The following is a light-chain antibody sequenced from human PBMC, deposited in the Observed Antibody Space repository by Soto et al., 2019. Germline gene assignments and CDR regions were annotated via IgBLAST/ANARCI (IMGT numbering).Light chain of an antibody. CDR2: WAS. CDR3: QQYYSTPHT. J-gene: IGKJ1*01. Sequence: DIVMTQSPEYLAGSLGERATINCKSSQSVLYTPNAKNYLAWYQQKPGQPPRLLIYWASTRESGVPDRFSGSGSGTDFTLTISSLQAEDVAVYYCQQYYSTPHTFGQGTKVDI. CDR1: QSVLYTPNAKNY. V-gene: IGKV4-1*01.